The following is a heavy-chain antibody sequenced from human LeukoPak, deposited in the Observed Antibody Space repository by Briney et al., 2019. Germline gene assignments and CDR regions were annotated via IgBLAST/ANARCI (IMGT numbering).Heavy chain of an antibody. CDR2: ISAYNGNT. D-gene: IGHD6-13*01. J-gene: IGHJ6*03. Sequence: ASVKVSCKASGYTFTSYGISWVRQAPGQGLEWMGWISAYNGNTNYAQKLQGRVTMTTDTSTSTAYMELRSLRSDDTAVYYCARDVRGAAAGTVYYYYYMHVWGKGTTVTVSS. V-gene: IGHV1-18*01. CDR3: ARDVRGAAAGTVYYYYYMHV. CDR1: GYTFTSYG.